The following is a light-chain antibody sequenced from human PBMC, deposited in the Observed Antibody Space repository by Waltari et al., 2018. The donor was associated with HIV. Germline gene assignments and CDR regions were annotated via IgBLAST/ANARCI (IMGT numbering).Light chain of an antibody. CDR3: QSFDSGLTAVV. J-gene: IGLJ2*01. V-gene: IGLV1-40*01. CDR1: SSNLGAGFD. Sequence: QSVLTQPPSVSGAPGQRVSISCTGSSSNLGAGFDAQWYQQPPGAAPRLLTYDNNNRPSGVPGRFSGSRSGTSASLAITGLQADDEADYYCQSFDSGLTAVVFGGGTKLTVL. CDR2: DNN.